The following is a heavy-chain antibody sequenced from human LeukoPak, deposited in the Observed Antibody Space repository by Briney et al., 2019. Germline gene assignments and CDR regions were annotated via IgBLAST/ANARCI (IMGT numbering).Heavy chain of an antibody. CDR3: ATLRSDSSGWYYLDY. CDR2: IWYDGSNK. Sequence: GGSLRLSCAASGFTFRNYGMHWVRQAPGKGLEWVALIWYDGSNKYYADSVKGRFTISRDNSKNMLYLQMNSLRTEDTAVYYCATLRSDSSGWYYLDYWGQGTLVTVSS. J-gene: IGHJ4*02. D-gene: IGHD6-19*01. CDR1: GFTFRNYG. V-gene: IGHV3-30*02.